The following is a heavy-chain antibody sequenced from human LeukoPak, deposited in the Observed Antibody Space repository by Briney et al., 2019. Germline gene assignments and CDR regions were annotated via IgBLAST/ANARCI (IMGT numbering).Heavy chain of an antibody. Sequence: GGSLRLSCAASGFTFSSYGMHWVRQAPGKGLEWVAVISYDGSNKYYVDSVKGRFTISRDNSKNTLYLQMNSLRAEDTAVYYCARAAAVSGAFRDNWFDPWGQGTLVTVSS. J-gene: IGHJ5*02. V-gene: IGHV3-30*03. CDR1: GFTFSSYG. CDR2: ISYDGSNK. D-gene: IGHD6-13*01. CDR3: ARAAAVSGAFRDNWFDP.